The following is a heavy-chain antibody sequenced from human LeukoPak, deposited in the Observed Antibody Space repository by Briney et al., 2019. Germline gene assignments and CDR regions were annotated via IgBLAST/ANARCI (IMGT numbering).Heavy chain of an antibody. Sequence: GGSLRLSCAASGFTFSSYHMHWIRQVPGQGLEWVAYISDTSTTIYYADSVKGRFTISRDNAKNSLYLQMNSLRAEDTAVYYCARSSPVSAPFIHDYWGQGTLVTVSS. V-gene: IGHV3-48*01. CDR2: ISDTSTTI. CDR3: ARSSPVSAPFIHDY. CDR1: GFTFSSYH. D-gene: IGHD3-16*02. J-gene: IGHJ4*02.